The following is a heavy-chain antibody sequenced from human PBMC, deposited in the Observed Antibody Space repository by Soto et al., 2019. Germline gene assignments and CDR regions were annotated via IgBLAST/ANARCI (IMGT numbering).Heavy chain of an antibody. Sequence: QVQLVESGGGVVQPGRSLRLSCAASGFTFPSFAMHWVRQAPGKGLEWVAVISYDGSNKYYADSVKGRFTVSRDDSKNIVYLQMNSLRAEDTAVYYCARDLCSGGTCYSGYWGQGTLVTVSS. J-gene: IGHJ4*02. V-gene: IGHV3-30-3*01. CDR1: GFTFPSFA. CDR3: ARDLCSGGTCYSGY. CDR2: ISYDGSNK. D-gene: IGHD2-15*01.